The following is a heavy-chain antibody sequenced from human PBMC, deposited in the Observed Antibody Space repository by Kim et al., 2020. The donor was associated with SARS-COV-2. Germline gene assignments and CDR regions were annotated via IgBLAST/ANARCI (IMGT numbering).Heavy chain of an antibody. D-gene: IGHD3-16*01. Sequence: GGSTSYAQKFQGRVTMTRDTSTSTVYMELSSLRSEDTAVYCCILIRRFDYWGQGTLITVSS. CDR3: ILIRRFDY. V-gene: IGHV1-46*01. J-gene: IGHJ4*02. CDR2: GGST.